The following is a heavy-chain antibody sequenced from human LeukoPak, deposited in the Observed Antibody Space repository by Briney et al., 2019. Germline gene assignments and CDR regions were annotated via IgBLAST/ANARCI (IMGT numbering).Heavy chain of an antibody. CDR2: ISGSGETI. J-gene: IGHJ3*01. D-gene: IGHD6-19*01. CDR3: AKDRTRGWYLGYDAFDV. CDR1: GFTFSDYP. Sequence: GGSLRLSCADAGFTFSDYPMSWVRQAPGKGLEWVSVISGSGETIYYADSVKGRFTISRDNSRRTLYLQMNGLRAYDTAVYYCAKDRTRGWYLGYDAFDVWGQGTMVTVSS. V-gene: IGHV3-23*01.